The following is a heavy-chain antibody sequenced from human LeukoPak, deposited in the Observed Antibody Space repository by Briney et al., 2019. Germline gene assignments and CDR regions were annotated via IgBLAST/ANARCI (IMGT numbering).Heavy chain of an antibody. CDR2: VHKGGST. Sequence: KSSETLSLTCAVSTDSTTSNWWSWVRQPPGKGLEWIGEVHKGGSTNYYPSLQSRVTISIDKSKNQIALELTSVTAADTAVYYCAREIVGAPTPGAYWGQGILVTVSS. CDR1: TDSTTSNW. V-gene: IGHV4-4*02. J-gene: IGHJ4*02. D-gene: IGHD1-26*01. CDR3: AREIVGAPTPGAY.